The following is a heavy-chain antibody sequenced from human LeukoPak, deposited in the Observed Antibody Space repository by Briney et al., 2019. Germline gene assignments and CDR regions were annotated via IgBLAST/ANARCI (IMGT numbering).Heavy chain of an antibody. CDR2: ISYDGSNK. CDR3: ARPSNQQIRSSGYD. D-gene: IGHD5-12*01. CDR1: EFTFSSYP. J-gene: IGHJ4*02. Sequence: PGGSLRLSCAASEFTFSSYPMHWVRQAPGKGLEWVAVISYDGSNKYYADSVKGRFTISRDNSKSTLYLQMNGLRPEDTALYYCARPSNQQIRSSGYDWGQGTLVTVSS. V-gene: IGHV3-30-3*01.